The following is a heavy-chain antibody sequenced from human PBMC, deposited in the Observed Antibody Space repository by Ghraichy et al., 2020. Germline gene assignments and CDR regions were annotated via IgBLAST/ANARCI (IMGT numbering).Heavy chain of an antibody. Sequence: GGSLRLSCAASGFTFSSYWMHWVRQDPGKGLVWVSRINSDGSSTTYADSMKGRFTISRDNAKNTLYLQMNSLRAEDTAVYYCAREGYVDNHYDYWGQGTLVTVSS. J-gene: IGHJ4*02. CDR3: AREGYVDNHYDY. V-gene: IGHV3-74*01. CDR1: GFTFSSYW. CDR2: INSDGSST. D-gene: IGHD5-12*01.